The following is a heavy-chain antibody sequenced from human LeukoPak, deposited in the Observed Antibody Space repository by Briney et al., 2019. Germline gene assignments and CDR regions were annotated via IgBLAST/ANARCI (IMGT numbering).Heavy chain of an antibody. CDR2: ISGSGGST. J-gene: IGHJ6*02. CDR3: AKARQGDYYYYDMDV. CDR1: GFTFSSYA. V-gene: IGHV3-23*01. Sequence: PGGSLRLSCAASGFTFSSYAMNWVRQAPGKGLEWVLVISGSGGSTYYADSVKGRFTISRDNSKNTLYLQMSSLRAEDTAVYYCAKARQGDYYYYDMDVWGQGTTVTVSS. D-gene: IGHD3-16*01.